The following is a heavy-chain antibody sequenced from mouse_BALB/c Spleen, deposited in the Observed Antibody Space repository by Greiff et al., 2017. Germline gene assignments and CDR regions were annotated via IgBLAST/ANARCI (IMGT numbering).Heavy chain of an antibody. Sequence: VQLKESGGGLVKPGGSLKLSCAASGFAFSSYDMSWVRQTPEKRLEWVAYISSGGGSTYYPDTVKGRFTISRDNAKNTLYLQMSSLKSEDTAMYYCARGGYGYGFAYWGQGTLVTVSA. CDR2: ISSGGGST. J-gene: IGHJ3*01. CDR1: GFAFSSYD. D-gene: IGHD1-2*01. CDR3: ARGGYGYGFAY. V-gene: IGHV5-12-1*01.